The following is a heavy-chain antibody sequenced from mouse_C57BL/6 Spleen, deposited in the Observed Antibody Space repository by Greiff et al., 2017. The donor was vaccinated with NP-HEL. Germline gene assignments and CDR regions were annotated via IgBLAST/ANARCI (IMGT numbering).Heavy chain of an antibody. D-gene: IGHD2-4*01. V-gene: IGHV1-55*01. CDR2: IYPGSGST. CDR1: GYTFTSYW. CDR3: ATEGPIYYDYDNYAMDY. Sequence: QVQLQQPGAELVKPGASVKMSCKASGYTFTSYWITWVKQRPGQGLEWIGDIYPGSGSTNYNEKFKSKATLTVDTSSSTAYMQLSSLTSEDSAVYYWATEGPIYYDYDNYAMDYWGQGTSVTVSS. J-gene: IGHJ4*01.